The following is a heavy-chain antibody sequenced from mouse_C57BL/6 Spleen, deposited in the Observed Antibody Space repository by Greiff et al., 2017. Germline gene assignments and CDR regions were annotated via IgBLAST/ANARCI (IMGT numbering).Heavy chain of an antibody. D-gene: IGHD1-1*01. Sequence: EVQLVESGGGLVKPGGSLKLSCAASGFTFSSYTMSWVRQTPEKRLEWVATISGGGGNTYYPDSVKGRFTISRDNAKNTLYLQMSSLRSEDTALYYCARPYGSSYDWYFDVWGTGTTVTVSS. CDR3: ARPYGSSYDWYFDV. J-gene: IGHJ1*03. CDR2: ISGGGGNT. V-gene: IGHV5-9*01. CDR1: GFTFSSYT.